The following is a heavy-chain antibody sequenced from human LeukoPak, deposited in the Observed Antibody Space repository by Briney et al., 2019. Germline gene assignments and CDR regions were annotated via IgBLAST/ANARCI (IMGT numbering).Heavy chain of an antibody. D-gene: IGHD5-24*01. J-gene: IGHJ4*02. CDR1: GYTFTNYW. Sequence: GESLKISFKGSGYTFTNYWIGWVRQMPGKGLEWMGITYPGNSDTRYSPSFQGRVTISADKSINTAYLQWSSLKASDTAIYYCARHGPLEMATTDIDYWGQGTLVTVSS. CDR3: ARHGPLEMATTDIDY. V-gene: IGHV5-51*01. CDR2: TYPGNSDT.